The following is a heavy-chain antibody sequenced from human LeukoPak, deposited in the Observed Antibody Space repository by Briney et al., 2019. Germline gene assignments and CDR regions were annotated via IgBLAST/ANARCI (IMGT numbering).Heavy chain of an antibody. CDR1: GGSISSYY. Sequence: SETLSLTCTVSGGSISSYYWSWIRQPPGKGLEWIGYIYYSGSTNYNPSLKSRVTISVDTSKNQFSLKLSSVTAADTAVYYCARSGSSGYYLYFDYWGQGTLVTLSS. V-gene: IGHV4-59*01. D-gene: IGHD3-22*01. CDR3: ARSGSSGYYLYFDY. J-gene: IGHJ4*02. CDR2: IYYSGST.